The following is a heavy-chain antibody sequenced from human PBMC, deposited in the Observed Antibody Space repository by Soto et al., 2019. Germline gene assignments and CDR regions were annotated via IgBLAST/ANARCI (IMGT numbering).Heavy chain of an antibody. J-gene: IGHJ4*02. V-gene: IGHV3-48*02. D-gene: IGHD6-19*01. CDR2: ISHGGDRI. CDR3: TKSADSAGWGVDF. CDR1: GFLFDSST. Sequence: PRGPLRLSCVTSGFLFDSSTMNWDSQTPGKGLEWVSYISHGGDRIYYAESLKGRITISRDNARNSLSLQMNILSDEDTAVYYCTKSADSAGWGVDFWGQGTLVTGSS.